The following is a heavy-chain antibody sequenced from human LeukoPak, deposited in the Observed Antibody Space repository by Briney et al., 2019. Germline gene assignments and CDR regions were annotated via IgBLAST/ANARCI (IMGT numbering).Heavy chain of an antibody. CDR1: GGSLSGYY. V-gene: IGHV4-34*01. CDR3: ARGYDFWSGYYYYMDV. CDR2: INHSGST. D-gene: IGHD3-3*01. Sequence: SETLSLTCAVYGGSLSGYYWSWIRQPPGKGLEWIGEINHSGSTNYNPSLKGRVTISVDTSKNQFSLKLSSVTAADTAVYYCARGYDFWSGYYYYMDVWGKGTTVTVSS. J-gene: IGHJ6*03.